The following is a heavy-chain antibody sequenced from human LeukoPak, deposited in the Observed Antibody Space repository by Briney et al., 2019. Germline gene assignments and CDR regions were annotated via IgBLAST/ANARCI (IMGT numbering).Heavy chain of an antibody. Sequence: GGSLRLSCAASGFTFSSFAMSWVRLAPGKGLEWVSAISDSGDNTPYAGSVKGRFTVSRDNSKNTLYLQMNSLRAEDTAVYYCAKGGGRYCSSTSCYTPDYWGQGTLVTVSS. D-gene: IGHD2-2*02. V-gene: IGHV3-23*01. CDR1: GFTFSSFA. CDR3: AKGGGRYCSSTSCYTPDY. CDR2: ISDSGDNT. J-gene: IGHJ4*02.